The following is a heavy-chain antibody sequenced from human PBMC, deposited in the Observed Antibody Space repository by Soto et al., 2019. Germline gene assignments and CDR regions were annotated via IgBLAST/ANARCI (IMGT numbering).Heavy chain of an antibody. CDR3: ARGRWTQTTADYYLDY. Sequence: QVQLVQSGAEVKKPGASVRISCRASEYTFTSYAVHWVRQAPGQRFEWMGWIDAGNGKTKYSQRFQGRVTITRDTSARIVYMELNNLRSEDTAVYYCARGRWTQTTADYYLDYWGQGTLVTVFS. CDR2: IDAGNGKT. V-gene: IGHV1-3*01. CDR1: EYTFTSYA. D-gene: IGHD1-1*01. J-gene: IGHJ4*02.